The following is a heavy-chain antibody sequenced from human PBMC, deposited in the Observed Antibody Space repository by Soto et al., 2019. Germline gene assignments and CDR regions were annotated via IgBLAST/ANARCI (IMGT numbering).Heavy chain of an antibody. V-gene: IGHV3-23*01. CDR3: VKDDGGSPSTPPL. Sequence: EVQLLESGGGLVQPRGSLRLSCAASGITISNYPMSWVRQAPGKGLDWVSGISGSGDRTYYADSAKGRFTISKDISKNSLSLQLDSLGVDDTAVYFCVKDDGGSPSTPPLWGQGTLVTVSS. CDR2: ISGSGDRT. CDR1: GITISNYP. J-gene: IGHJ4*02. D-gene: IGHD2-15*01.